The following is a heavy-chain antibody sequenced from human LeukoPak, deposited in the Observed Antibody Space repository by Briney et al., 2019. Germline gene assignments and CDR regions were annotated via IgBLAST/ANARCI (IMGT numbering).Heavy chain of an antibody. CDR2: IYYSGST. J-gene: IGHJ3*02. D-gene: IGHD4-11*01. Sequence: SETLSLTCSDWGGSISSYYSRWMRQPPGKGLEWIAYIYYSGSTNYNPSLKSRVTISVDTSKNQFSLKLSSVTAADTAVYSCARQPGVTAAFDIWGQGTMVTVSS. V-gene: IGHV4-59*08. CDR3: ARQPGVTAAFDI. CDR1: GGSISSYY.